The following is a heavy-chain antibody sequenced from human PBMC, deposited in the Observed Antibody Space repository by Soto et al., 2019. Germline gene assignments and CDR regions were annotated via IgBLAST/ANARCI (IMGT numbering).Heavy chain of an antibody. V-gene: IGHV3-74*01. CDR1: GVTFSSYW. Sequence: GGSRTLSCTASGVTFSSYWMHCVRQAPGKGLVWVSRINTDGTSTSYADSVKGRFTISRDNAKKTLYLHMNSLRDEDTGVYYCVRGGEMKYYDSCGYLYWGQGTLXTVSS. J-gene: IGHJ4*02. CDR2: INTDGTST. D-gene: IGHD3-22*01. CDR3: VRGGEMKYYDSCGYLY.